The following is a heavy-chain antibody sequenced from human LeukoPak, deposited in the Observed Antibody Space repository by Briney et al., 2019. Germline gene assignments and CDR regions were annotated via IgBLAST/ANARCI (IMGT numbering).Heavy chain of an antibody. CDR3: ARSITNYDFWSGYSVAFDI. CDR1: GFTVSSNY. D-gene: IGHD3-3*01. Sequence: HPGGSLRLSCAASGFTVSSNYMSWVRQAPGKGLEWVSVIYSGGSTYYADSVKGRFTISRDNSKNTLYLQMNSLRAEDTAVYYCARSITNYDFWSGYSVAFDIWGQGTVVTVSS. J-gene: IGHJ3*02. V-gene: IGHV3-66*01. CDR2: IYSGGST.